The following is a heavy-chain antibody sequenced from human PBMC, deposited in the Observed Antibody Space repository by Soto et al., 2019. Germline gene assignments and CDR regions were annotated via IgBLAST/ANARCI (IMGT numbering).Heavy chain of an antibody. CDR1: GGSFSGYY. J-gene: IGHJ6*02. CDR3: ARGQRITIFGVVTYYYGMDV. CDR2: INHSGST. Sequence: SETLSLTCXVYGGSFSGYYWSWIRQPPGKGLEWIGEINHSGSTNYNPSLKSRVTISVDTSKNQFSLKLSSVTAADTAVYYCARGQRITIFGVVTYYYGMDVWGQGTTVTVSS. D-gene: IGHD3-3*01. V-gene: IGHV4-34*01.